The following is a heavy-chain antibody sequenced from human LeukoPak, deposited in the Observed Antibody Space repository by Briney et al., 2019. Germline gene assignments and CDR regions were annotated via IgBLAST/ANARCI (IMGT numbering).Heavy chain of an antibody. D-gene: IGHD3-10*01. Sequence: GGSLRLSCAASGFTFSSYSMNWVRQAPGKVLEWVSSISSSSSYIYYADSVKGRFTISRDNAKNSLYLQMNSLRAEDTAVYYCARVNLVRGSYYFDYWGQGTLVTVSS. CDR2: ISSSSSYI. V-gene: IGHV3-21*01. CDR1: GFTFSSYS. CDR3: ARVNLVRGSYYFDY. J-gene: IGHJ4*02.